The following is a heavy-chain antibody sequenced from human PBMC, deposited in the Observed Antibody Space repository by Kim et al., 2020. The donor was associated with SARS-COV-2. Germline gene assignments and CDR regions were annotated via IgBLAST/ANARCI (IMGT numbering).Heavy chain of an antibody. V-gene: IGHV1-3*01. CDR1: GYTFTTYA. J-gene: IGHJ4*02. CDR3: ARDGPGYTHFDY. Sequence: ASVKVSCKASGYTFTTYAMHWVRQAPGQRLEWMGWINAGNGNTRYSQKFQGRVTITRDTSASTAYMELSSLRAEDTAVYYCARDGPGYTHFDYWGQGTLVTVSS. D-gene: IGHD1-1*01. CDR2: INAGNGNT.